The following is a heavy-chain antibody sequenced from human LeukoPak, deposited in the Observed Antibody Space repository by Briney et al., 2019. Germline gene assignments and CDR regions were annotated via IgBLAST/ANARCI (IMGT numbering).Heavy chain of an antibody. Sequence: GGPLRLSCAASGFTFSSYSMNWVRQAPGKGLEWVSSISSSSSYIYYADSVKGRFTISRDNAKNSLYLRMNSLRAEDTAVYYCARDLHDYEDYWGQGTLVTVSS. CDR3: ARDLHDYEDY. J-gene: IGHJ4*02. V-gene: IGHV3-21*01. CDR1: GFTFSSYS. D-gene: IGHD4-17*01. CDR2: ISSSSSYI.